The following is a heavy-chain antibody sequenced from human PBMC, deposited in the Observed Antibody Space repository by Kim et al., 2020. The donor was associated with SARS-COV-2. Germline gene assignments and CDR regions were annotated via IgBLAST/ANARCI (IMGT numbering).Heavy chain of an antibody. D-gene: IGHD3-10*01. J-gene: IGHJ4*02. CDR1: GFTFSSYS. V-gene: IGHV3-21*01. Sequence: GGSLRLSCAASGFTFSSYSMNWVRQAPGKGLEWVSSISSSSSYIYYADSVKGRFTISRDNAKNSLYLQMNSLRAEDTAVYYCARDGSGSYGDHPDYWGQGTLVTVSS. CDR3: ARDGSGSYGDHPDY. CDR2: ISSSSSYI.